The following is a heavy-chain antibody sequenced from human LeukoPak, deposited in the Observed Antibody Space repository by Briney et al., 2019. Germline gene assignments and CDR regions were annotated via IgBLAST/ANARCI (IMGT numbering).Heavy chain of an antibody. Sequence: PGGSLRLSCAASGFTFSSYSMNWVRQAPGKGLEWVSYISSSSSTIYYADSVKGRFTISRDNAKNSLYLQMNSLRAEDTAVYYCARVYGSGWYSKFDYWGQGTLVTVSS. D-gene: IGHD6-19*01. CDR1: GFTFSSYS. V-gene: IGHV3-48*01. J-gene: IGHJ4*02. CDR2: ISSSSSTI. CDR3: ARVYGSGWYSKFDY.